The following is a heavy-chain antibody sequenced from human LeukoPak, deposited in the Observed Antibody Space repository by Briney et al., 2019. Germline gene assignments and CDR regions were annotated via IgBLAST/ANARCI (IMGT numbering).Heavy chain of an antibody. J-gene: IGHJ6*02. CDR3: AKDATWNGMDV. CDR2: ISGSGGGT. D-gene: IGHD3-3*01. V-gene: IGHV3-23*01. CDR1: GLTFSSYA. Sequence: GGSLRLSCAASGLTFSSYAMSWVRQAPGKGLEWVSGISGSGGGTYYVDSVKGRFTISRDNSKNTLYLQMNSLRAEDTAVYYCAKDATWNGMDVWGQGTTITVSS.